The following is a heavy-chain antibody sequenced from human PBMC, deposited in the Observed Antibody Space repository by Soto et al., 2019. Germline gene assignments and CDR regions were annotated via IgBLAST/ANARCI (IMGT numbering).Heavy chain of an antibody. D-gene: IGHD1-26*01. Sequence: SETLSLTCIVSGDSISSGGYSWSWIRQPTGKGLEWIGYIYHSGRTNYNPSLKNRVTISVDTSKNQYSLKLSSVAAADTAVYYCVRQAQWELNWFDPWGRGTLVTVS. CDR2: IYHSGRT. V-gene: IGHV4-30-2*01. J-gene: IGHJ5*02. CDR1: GDSISSGGYS. CDR3: VRQAQWELNWFDP.